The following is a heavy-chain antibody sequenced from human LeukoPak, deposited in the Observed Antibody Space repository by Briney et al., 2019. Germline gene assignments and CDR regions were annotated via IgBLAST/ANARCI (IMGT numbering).Heavy chain of an antibody. CDR1: GFTFSSYA. CDR3: AKDRGIVVVPAAILEY. J-gene: IGHJ4*02. D-gene: IGHD2-2*01. V-gene: IGHV3-30-3*01. CDR2: ISYDGSNK. Sequence: GRSLRLSCAASGFTFSSYAMHWVRQAPGKGLEWVAVISYDGSNKYYADSVKGRFTISRDNSKNTLYLQMNSLRAEDTAVYYCAKDRGIVVVPAAILEYWGQGTLVTVSS.